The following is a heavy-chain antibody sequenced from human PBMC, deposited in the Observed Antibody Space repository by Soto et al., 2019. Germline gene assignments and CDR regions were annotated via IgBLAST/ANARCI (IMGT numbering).Heavy chain of an antibody. V-gene: IGHV3-7*01. J-gene: IGHJ4*02. CDR3: ARDTWGYFDY. CDR1: GFTFSNYW. D-gene: IGHD3-16*01. CDR2: MNQDGGEK. Sequence: EVQLVESGGGLVQPGGSLRLSCAASGFTFSNYWLTWVRLAPGKGLEWVANMNQDGGEKYYVDSVKGRFTISRDNAKNSLYLQRNSLRAEDAAVYYCARDTWGYFDYWGPGTVVTVSS.